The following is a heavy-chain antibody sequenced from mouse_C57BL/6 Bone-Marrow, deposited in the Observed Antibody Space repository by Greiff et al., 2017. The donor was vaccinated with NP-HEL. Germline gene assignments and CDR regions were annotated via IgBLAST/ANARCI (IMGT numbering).Heavy chain of an antibody. CDR2: FHPYIDVT. CDR1: GYTFTTYP. J-gene: IGHJ3*01. CDR3: ARRAYYDYLFAY. V-gene: IGHV1-47*01. D-gene: IGHD2-4*01. Sequence: QVPLQQSGAELVKPGVSVKMSCKASGYTFTTYPIEWMKQTHGKRLEWIGNFHPYIDVTKYNEKFKGKATLTVEKSSSTVYLELSRLTSDDSAVYYCARRAYYDYLFAYWGQGTLVTGSA.